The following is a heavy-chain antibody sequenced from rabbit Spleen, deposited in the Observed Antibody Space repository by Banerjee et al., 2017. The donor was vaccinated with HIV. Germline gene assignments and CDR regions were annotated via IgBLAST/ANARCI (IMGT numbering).Heavy chain of an antibody. V-gene: IGHV1S40*01. D-gene: IGHD1-1*01. CDR3: ARDLVGVIGWNFYL. Sequence: QSLEESGGDLVKPEGSLTLTCTASGFSFSSSYYMCWVRQAPGKGLECIGCIYADRSGSTYYANWAKGRFTISRTSSTTVTLEMTSLTAADRAAYFCARDLVGVIGWNFYLWGPGTLVTVS. CDR2: IYADRSGST. J-gene: IGHJ4*01. CDR1: GFSFSSSYY.